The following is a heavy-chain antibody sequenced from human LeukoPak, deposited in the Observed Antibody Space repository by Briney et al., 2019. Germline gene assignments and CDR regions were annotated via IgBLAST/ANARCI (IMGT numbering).Heavy chain of an antibody. CDR3: ARGRVFDP. Sequence: PSETLSLTCTVSGGSISNNNYLWGWIRQPPGKGLEWIGNIYYSGSTYDNPSLKSRVTISVDKSKNKFSLKLSSVTAADTAVYYCARGRVFDPWGQGTLVTVSS. CDR2: IYYSGST. J-gene: IGHJ5*02. D-gene: IGHD6-13*01. V-gene: IGHV4-39*07. CDR1: GGSISNNNYL.